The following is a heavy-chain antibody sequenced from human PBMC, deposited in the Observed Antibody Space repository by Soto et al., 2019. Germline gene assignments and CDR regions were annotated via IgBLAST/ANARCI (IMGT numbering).Heavy chain of an antibody. J-gene: IGHJ5*02. CDR2: MFYTGTT. CDR3: DRVVRFCSSPSCRGRNWFDT. CDR1: GGSISSGDYY. V-gene: IGHV4-30-4*01. D-gene: IGHD2-2*01. Sequence: SETLSLTCSGSGGSISSGDYYWSWIRQPPGKGLEWIGYMFYTGTTYYNPSIKSRITISMDTYKNQFSLRLTSVTAADPAAYNSDRVVRFCSSPSCRGRNWFDTWGKGTRVT.